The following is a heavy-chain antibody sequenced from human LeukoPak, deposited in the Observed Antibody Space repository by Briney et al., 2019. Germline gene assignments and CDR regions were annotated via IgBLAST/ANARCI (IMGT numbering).Heavy chain of an antibody. CDR2: INWNGGST. CDR3: ARDHGYSGYVYFDY. CDR1: GFTFSSYG. D-gene: IGHD5-12*01. Sequence: GGSLRLSCAASGFTFSSYGMSWVRQAPGKGLEWVSGINWNGGSTGYADSVKGRFTISRDNAKNSLYLQMNSLRAEDTALYYCARDHGYSGYVYFDYWGQGTLVTVSS. J-gene: IGHJ4*02. V-gene: IGHV3-20*04.